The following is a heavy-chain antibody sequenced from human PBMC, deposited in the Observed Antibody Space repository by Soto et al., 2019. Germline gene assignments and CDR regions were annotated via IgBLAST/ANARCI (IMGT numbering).Heavy chain of an antibody. CDR2: INSDGSST. J-gene: IGHJ4*02. V-gene: IGHV3-74*01. CDR1: GFTFSSYW. D-gene: IGHD6-19*01. Sequence: GGSLRLSCAASGFTFSSYWMHWVRQAPGKGLVWVSRINSDGSSTSYADSVKGRFTISRDNAKNTLYLQMNSLRAEDTAVYYCARVVAVAGNHYWGQGTLVTVSS. CDR3: ARVVAVAGNHY.